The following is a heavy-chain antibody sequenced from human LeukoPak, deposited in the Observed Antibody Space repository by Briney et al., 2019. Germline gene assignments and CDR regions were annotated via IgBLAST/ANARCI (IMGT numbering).Heavy chain of an antibody. J-gene: IGHJ3*01. Sequence: PGGSLRLSCAASGFTFSSYAMHWVRQAPGKGLEWVAVISYDGSNKYYADSVKGRFTISRDNAKSSLYLQMNSMRVEDTAVYHCARDEVDSSLSSHDAFDVWGQGTLVSVSS. D-gene: IGHD6-13*01. CDR3: ARDEVDSSLSSHDAFDV. V-gene: IGHV3-30-3*01. CDR1: GFTFSSYA. CDR2: ISYDGSNK.